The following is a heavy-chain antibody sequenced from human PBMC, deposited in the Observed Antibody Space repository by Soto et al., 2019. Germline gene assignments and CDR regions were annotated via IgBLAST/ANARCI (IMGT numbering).Heavy chain of an antibody. CDR3: TRDASRDSSARGWFDP. Sequence: PGGSLRLSCAASGFTFSNYPMSWVRQAPGKGLEWVSTISSNSAYIYYTDALRGRFTISRDNAKNSLHLQMNSLRAEDTAVYYCTRDASRDSSARGWFDPWGPGTLVTVS. CDR1: GFTFSNYP. D-gene: IGHD6-13*01. J-gene: IGHJ5*02. V-gene: IGHV3-21*01. CDR2: ISSNSAYI.